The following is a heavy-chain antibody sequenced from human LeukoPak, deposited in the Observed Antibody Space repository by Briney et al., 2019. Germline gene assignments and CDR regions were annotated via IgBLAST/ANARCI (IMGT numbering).Heavy chain of an antibody. V-gene: IGHV1-8*01. D-gene: IGHD1-26*01. Sequence: GASVKVSCKASGYTFTSYDINWVRQATGQGLEWMGWMNPNSGNTGYAQKFQGRVTMTRNTSISTAYMELSSLRSEDTAVYYCARGVNIVGTTEGFYFDYWGQGTLVTVSS. CDR1: GYTFTSYD. J-gene: IGHJ4*02. CDR2: MNPNSGNT. CDR3: ARGVNIVGTTEGFYFDY.